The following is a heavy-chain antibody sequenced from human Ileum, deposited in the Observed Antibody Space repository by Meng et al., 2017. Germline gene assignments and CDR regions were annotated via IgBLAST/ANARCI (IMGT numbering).Heavy chain of an antibody. J-gene: IGHJ4*02. V-gene: IGHV4-34*01. Sequence: QLQLMQWGAGMLKLSETLALTCNVYGDSFTYYYWNWIRQPPGKGLEWIGEIHYNGSTNYNPSLESRVTISEDTSQKQFSLRLSSVTAADTDVYYCARRIRGGSYLGWGQGTLVTVYS. D-gene: IGHD1-26*01. CDR2: IHYNGST. CDR3: ARRIRGGSYLG. CDR1: GDSFTYYY.